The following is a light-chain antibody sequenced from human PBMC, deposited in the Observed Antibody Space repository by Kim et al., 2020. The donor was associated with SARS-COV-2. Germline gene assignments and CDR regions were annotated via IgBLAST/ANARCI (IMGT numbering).Light chain of an antibody. Sequence: DIQMTQSPSSLSASVGDRVTITCRASQSISSYLNWYLQKPGKAPKLLIYAASSLQSGVPSRFSGSGSGTDFTLTISSLQPEDFATYYCQQSYSTLFPFGPGTKVDIE. V-gene: IGKV1-39*01. CDR1: QSISSY. CDR3: QQSYSTLFP. CDR2: AAS. J-gene: IGKJ3*01.